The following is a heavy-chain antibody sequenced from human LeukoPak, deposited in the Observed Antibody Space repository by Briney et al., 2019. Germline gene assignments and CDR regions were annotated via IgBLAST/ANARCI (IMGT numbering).Heavy chain of an antibody. V-gene: IGHV1-46*01. D-gene: IGHD1-26*01. CDR2: INPSGGST. CDR1: GYTFTSYY. J-gene: IGHJ5*02. CDR3: ARDGATGELPDWFDP. Sequence: ASVKVSCKASGYTFTSYYMHWVRQAPGQGLEWMGIINPSGGSTSYAQKFQGRVTMTRDTSTSTVYVELSSLRSEDTAVYYCARDGATGELPDWFDPWGQGTLVTVSS.